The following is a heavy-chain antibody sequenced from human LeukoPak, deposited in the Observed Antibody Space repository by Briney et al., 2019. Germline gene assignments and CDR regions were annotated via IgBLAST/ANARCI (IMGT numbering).Heavy chain of an antibody. V-gene: IGHV3-23*01. D-gene: IGHD2-2*01. CDR3: AKGGYCSSTSCYYYYYYYMDV. CDR1: GFTFSSFD. CDR2: ISGSGGST. Sequence: GGSLRLSCAASGFTFSSFDMHWVRQPTGQGLEWVSAISGSGGSTYYADSVKGRFTITRDSSKNTLYLQMNSLRAEDTAVYYCAKGGYCSSTSCYYYYYYYMDVWGKGTTVTVSS. J-gene: IGHJ6*03.